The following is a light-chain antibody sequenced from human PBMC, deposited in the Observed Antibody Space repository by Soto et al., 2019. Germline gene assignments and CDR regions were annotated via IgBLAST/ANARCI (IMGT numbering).Light chain of an antibody. Sequence: DIQMTQSPSTLSASVGDRVTITCRASQSISSWLAWYQQKPGKAPKLLIYKASSLGSGVPSRFSGSGSGTEFTLTISSLQPDDFATYYCQQYNGSFGQGTKVDIK. CDR3: QQYNGS. V-gene: IGKV1-5*03. CDR1: QSISSW. J-gene: IGKJ1*01. CDR2: KAS.